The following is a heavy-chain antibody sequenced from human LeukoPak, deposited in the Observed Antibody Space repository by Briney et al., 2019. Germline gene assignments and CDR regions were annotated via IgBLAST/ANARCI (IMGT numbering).Heavy chain of an antibody. D-gene: IGHD3-3*01. CDR3: AKSPVLRFLEWLPNHVDY. CDR2: IRYDGSNK. CDR1: GFTFSSYG. J-gene: IGHJ4*02. Sequence: PGGSLRLSCAASGFTFSSYGMHWVRQAPGKGLEWVAFIRYDGSNKYYADSVKGRFTISRDNSKNTLYLQMNSLRAEDTAVYYCAKSPVLRFLEWLPNHVDYWGQGTLVTVSS. V-gene: IGHV3-30*02.